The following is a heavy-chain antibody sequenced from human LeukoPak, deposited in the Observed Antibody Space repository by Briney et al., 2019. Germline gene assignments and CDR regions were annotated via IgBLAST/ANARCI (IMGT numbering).Heavy chain of an antibody. CDR1: GGSISSGDYY. Sequence: SEILSLTCTVSGGSISSGDYYWSWIRQPPGKGLEWIGYIYYSGSTYYNPSLKSRVTISVDTSKNQFSLKLSSVTAADTAVYYCAREGVHCSSTSCYENFDYWGQGTLVTVSS. CDR2: IYYSGST. J-gene: IGHJ4*02. CDR3: AREGVHCSSTSCYENFDY. V-gene: IGHV4-30-4*08. D-gene: IGHD2-2*01.